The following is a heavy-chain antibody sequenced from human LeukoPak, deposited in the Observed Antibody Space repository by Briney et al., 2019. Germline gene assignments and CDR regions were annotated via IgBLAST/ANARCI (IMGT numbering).Heavy chain of an antibody. Sequence: ASVKVSCKASGYTFTSYDINWVRQATGQGLEWMGWMNPNSGNTGYAQKFKGRVTMTRNTSISTAYMELSSLRSEDTAVYYCARPTIVVVPAATHYYYYYYMDVWGKGTTVTVSS. D-gene: IGHD2-2*01. V-gene: IGHV1-8*01. CDR1: GYTFTSYD. CDR3: ARPTIVVVPAATHYYYYYYMDV. J-gene: IGHJ6*03. CDR2: MNPNSGNT.